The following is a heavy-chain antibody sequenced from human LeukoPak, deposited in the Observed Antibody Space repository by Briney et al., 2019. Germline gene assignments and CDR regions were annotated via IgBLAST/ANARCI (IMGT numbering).Heavy chain of an antibody. CDR3: ARGGYYYYYMDV. J-gene: IGHJ6*03. CDR2: MNPNSGKT. V-gene: IGHV1-8*02. CDR1: GYTFTSSE. Sequence: ASVKVSCKASGYTFTSSEINWVQQATGQGLEWMGWMNPNSGKTGYAERFQGRVTMTRNTSISTAYMELSSLRSDDTAVYYCARGGYYYYYMDVWGKGTTVTVSS.